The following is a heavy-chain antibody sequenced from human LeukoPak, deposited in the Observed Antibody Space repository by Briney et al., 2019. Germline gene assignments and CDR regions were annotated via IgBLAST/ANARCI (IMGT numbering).Heavy chain of an antibody. D-gene: IGHD3-3*01. V-gene: IGHV3-23*01. CDR1: GFRFSGYA. CDR2: ISGSGGST. Sequence: GGSLRLSCGASGFRFSGYAMSWVRQAPGKGLEWVSSISGSGGSTYYTDSVKGRFTISRDNSKSTLYLQMNSLGNDDTALYYCVKGGQNYDFWRFDYWGQGTLVTASS. CDR3: VKGGQNYDFWRFDY. J-gene: IGHJ4*02.